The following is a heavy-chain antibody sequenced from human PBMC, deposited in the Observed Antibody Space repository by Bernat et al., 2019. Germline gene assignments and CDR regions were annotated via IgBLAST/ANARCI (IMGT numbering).Heavy chain of an antibody. CDR3: ARDYYDILTGYSFDY. J-gene: IGHJ4*02. V-gene: IGHV4-38-2*02. CDR2: IYHSGST. CDR1: GYSISSGYY. Sequence: QAQLQESGPGLVKPSETLSLTCAVSGYSISSGYYWGWIRQPPGKGLEWIGSIYHSGSTYYNPSLKSRVTISVDTSKNQFSLKLSSVTAADTAVYYCARDYYDILTGYSFDYWGQGTLVTVSS. D-gene: IGHD3-9*01.